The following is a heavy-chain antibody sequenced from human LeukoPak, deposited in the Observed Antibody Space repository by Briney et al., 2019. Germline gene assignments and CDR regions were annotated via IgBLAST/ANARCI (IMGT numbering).Heavy chain of an antibody. Sequence: GRSLRLSCAVSGFTFSSYGMHWVRQAPGKGLEWVAVIWYDGSNKYYADSVKGRFTISRDNSKNTLYLQMNSLRAEDTAVYYCAAHHGELGYFDYWGQGTLVTVSS. J-gene: IGHJ4*02. CDR1: GFTFSSYG. D-gene: IGHD1-26*01. CDR2: IWYDGSNK. V-gene: IGHV3-33*01. CDR3: AAHHGELGYFDY.